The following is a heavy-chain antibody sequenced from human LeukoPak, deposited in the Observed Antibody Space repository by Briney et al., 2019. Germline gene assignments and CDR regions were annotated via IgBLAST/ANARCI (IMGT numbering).Heavy chain of an antibody. CDR3: ATGAPYSSGWLAGY. Sequence: PSETLSLTCSVSGGSISSGDYYWSCIRQSPGKCLEWIGYIYYSGSTYYNPSLESLVTLSIDTSKNHFSSKLRSVTAAATAVYYCATGAPYSSGWLAGYWRQGTLVTVSS. D-gene: IGHD6-19*01. CDR2: IYYSGST. J-gene: IGHJ4*02. V-gene: IGHV4-30-4*01. CDR1: GGSISSGDYY.